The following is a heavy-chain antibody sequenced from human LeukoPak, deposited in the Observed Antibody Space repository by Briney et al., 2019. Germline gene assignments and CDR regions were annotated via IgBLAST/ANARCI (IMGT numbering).Heavy chain of an antibody. D-gene: IGHD3-10*01. CDR3: TKGTLVRGFDY. CDR1: GFTFSNSA. CDR2: ITGSGDST. V-gene: IGHV3-23*01. Sequence: PGGSLRLSCAASGFTFSNSAMSWVRQAPGMGLEWVSAITGSGDSTYYSDSVKGRFTISRDNSKNTLYLQISSLRAENTAVYYCTKGTLVRGFDYWGQGTLVTVSS. J-gene: IGHJ4*02.